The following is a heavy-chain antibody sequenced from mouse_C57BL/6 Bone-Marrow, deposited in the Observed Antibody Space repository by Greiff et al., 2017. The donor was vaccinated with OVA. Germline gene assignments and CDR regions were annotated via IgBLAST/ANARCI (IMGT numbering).Heavy chain of an antibody. V-gene: IGHV5-12*01. Sequence: EVKLMESGGGLVQPGGSLKLSCAASGFTFSDYYMYWVRQTPEKRLEWVAYISTGGGGTYYPDTVKGRVTISRDNAKNTLYLHMSRLKSEDTAMYYGASPHYYGSTWFAYWGQGTLVTVSA. CDR2: ISTGGGGT. D-gene: IGHD1-1*01. CDR1: GFTFSDYY. J-gene: IGHJ3*01. CDR3: ASPHYYGSTWFAY.